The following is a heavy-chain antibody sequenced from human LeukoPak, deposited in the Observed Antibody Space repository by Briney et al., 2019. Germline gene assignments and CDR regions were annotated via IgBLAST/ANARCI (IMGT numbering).Heavy chain of an antibody. CDR3: VRGAAGDY. V-gene: IGHV3-74*01. D-gene: IGHD2-15*01. CDR1: GFTFSSYW. J-gene: IGHJ4*02. Sequence: PGRSLRLSCAASGFTFSSYWTHWVRQAPGKGLVWVSRINSDGSSTNYADSVKGRFTISRDNAKNTLYLQMSSLRAEDTALYYCVRGAAGDYWGQGTLVTVSS. CDR2: INSDGSST.